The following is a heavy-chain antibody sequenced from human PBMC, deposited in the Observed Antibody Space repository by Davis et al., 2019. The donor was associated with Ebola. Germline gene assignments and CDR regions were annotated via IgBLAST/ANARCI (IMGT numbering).Heavy chain of an antibody. V-gene: IGHV4-34*01. CDR3: ARGSYDYGDYVAGGDAFDI. Sequence: GSLRLSCTVSGGSISAYYWSWIRQPPGKGLEWIGEINHSGSTNYNPSLKSRVTISVDTSKNQFSLKLSSVTAADTAVYYCARGSYDYGDYVAGGDAFDIWGQGTMVTVSS. CDR1: GGSISAYY. CDR2: INHSGST. J-gene: IGHJ3*02. D-gene: IGHD4-17*01.